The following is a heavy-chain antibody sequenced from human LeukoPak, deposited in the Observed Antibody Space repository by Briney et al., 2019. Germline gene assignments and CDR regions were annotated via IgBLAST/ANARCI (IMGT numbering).Heavy chain of an antibody. CDR3: ARFGYSGDFDY. CDR1: GFTFSSYS. D-gene: IGHD5-12*01. J-gene: IGHJ4*02. Sequence: GGSLRLSCAASGFTFSSYSMNWVRQAPGKGLEWVSYISSSSSTIYYADSVKGRFTISRDNAKNSLYLQMNSLRAEDTAVYYCARFGYSGDFDYWGQRTLVTVSS. V-gene: IGHV3-48*04. CDR2: ISSSSSTI.